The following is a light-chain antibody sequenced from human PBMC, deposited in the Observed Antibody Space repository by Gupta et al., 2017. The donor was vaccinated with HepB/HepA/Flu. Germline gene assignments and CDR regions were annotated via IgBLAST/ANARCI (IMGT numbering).Light chain of an antibody. CDR2: GAS. V-gene: IGKV3-20*01. CDR1: QSVSSSY. CDR3: QQDGSSPIT. J-gene: IGKJ5*01. Sequence: EIVLTQSPGTLSLSPGERATLSCRASQSVSSSYLAWYQQKPGQAPRLLIHGASSRATGIPDRFSGSGSGTDFTLTISRLEPEDFAVYYCQQDGSSPITFGQGTRLEIK.